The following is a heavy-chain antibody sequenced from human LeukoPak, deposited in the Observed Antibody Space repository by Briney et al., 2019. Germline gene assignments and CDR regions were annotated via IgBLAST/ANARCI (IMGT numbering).Heavy chain of an antibody. J-gene: IGHJ4*02. D-gene: IGHD2-15*01. CDR1: GFRFSDYY. V-gene: IGHV3-11*04. CDR2: ISSPGTTI. CDR3: ARGSGPLFYLDY. Sequence: PGGPLRLSCAASGFRFSDYYMNWIRQAPGKGLEWISHISSPGTTISYADSVKGRFTVSRDNAKNSLYLEMNSLRADDTAVYYCARGSGPLFYLDYWGQGTLVTVSS.